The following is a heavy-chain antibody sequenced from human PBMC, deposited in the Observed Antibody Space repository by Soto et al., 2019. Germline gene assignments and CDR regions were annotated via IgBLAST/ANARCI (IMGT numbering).Heavy chain of an antibody. Sequence: GWSLILSCAASGFTFSDYYMSWIRQAPGKSLEWVSYISTSGSTVYYADSVKFRFTISRDNAKNSLYLQMNSLRAEDTAVYYCARGGAGRRSGRMGAFDIWGQGTMVTVSS. J-gene: IGHJ3*02. CDR2: ISTSGSTV. CDR3: ARGGAGRRSGRMGAFDI. CDR1: GFTFSDYY. V-gene: IGHV3-11*01. D-gene: IGHD6-19*01.